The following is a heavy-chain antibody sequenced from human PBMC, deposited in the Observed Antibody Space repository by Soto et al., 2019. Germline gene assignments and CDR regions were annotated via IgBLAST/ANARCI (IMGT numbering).Heavy chain of an antibody. D-gene: IGHD3-22*01. CDR1: GFTFDDYA. Sequence: PGGSLRLSCAASGFTFDDYAMHWVRQAPGKGLEWVSGISWNSGSIGYADSVKGRFTISRDNAKNSLYLQMNSLRAEDTALYYCAKDKSHDYYDSSGYYKGYFDYWGQGTLVTVSS. V-gene: IGHV3-9*01. CDR3: AKDKSHDYYDSSGYYKGYFDY. CDR2: ISWNSGSI. J-gene: IGHJ4*02.